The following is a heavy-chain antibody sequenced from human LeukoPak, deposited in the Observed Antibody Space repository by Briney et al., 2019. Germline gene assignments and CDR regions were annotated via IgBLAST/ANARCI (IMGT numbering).Heavy chain of an antibody. CDR3: ARTITIYGGEFDP. Sequence: PGRSLRLSCAASGFTFSSYAMNWVRQAPGKGLEWVSSISSSSSYIYYADSVEGRFTISRDNAKNSLYLQMNSLRAEDTAVYYCARTITIYGGEFDPWGQGTLVTVSS. D-gene: IGHD3-3*01. V-gene: IGHV3-21*01. J-gene: IGHJ5*02. CDR2: ISSSSSYI. CDR1: GFTFSSYA.